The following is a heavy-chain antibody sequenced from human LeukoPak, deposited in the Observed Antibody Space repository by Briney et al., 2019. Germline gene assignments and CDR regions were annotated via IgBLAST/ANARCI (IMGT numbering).Heavy chain of an antibody. J-gene: IGHJ5*02. V-gene: IGHV3-23*01. CDR3: ARDRPNYYGSNGHYYQRNGDH. CDR1: EFSFSIHA. CDR2: ITSSGEST. D-gene: IGHD3-22*01. Sequence: PGGSLRLSCAASEFSFSIHAMSWVRQAPGKGLEWVSSITSSGESTYYAGSVKGRFTISRDNSKNTVYLQMNSLRAEDTAVYYCARDRPNYYGSNGHYYQRNGDHWGQGTLVTVSS.